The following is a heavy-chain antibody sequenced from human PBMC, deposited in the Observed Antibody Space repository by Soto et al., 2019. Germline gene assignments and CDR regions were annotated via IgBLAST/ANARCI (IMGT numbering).Heavy chain of an antibody. Sequence: QIQLQESGPGLVKPSETLSLTCTVSGGSVSSSSYYWAWVRHPPGKGLEWIGHVYYRGSINFNPALESRIKISVDTSKNQYSLKLNSVTAADTAVYYCARRRERLGEWGIFDYWGQGSLVAVSS. V-gene: IGHV4-39*01. CDR3: ARRRERLGEWGIFDY. CDR2: VYYRGSI. CDR1: GGSVSSSSYY. J-gene: IGHJ4*02. D-gene: IGHD3-16*01.